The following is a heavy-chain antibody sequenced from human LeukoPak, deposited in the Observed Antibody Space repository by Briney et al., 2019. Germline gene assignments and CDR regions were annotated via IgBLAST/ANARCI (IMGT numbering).Heavy chain of an antibody. CDR3: ATYRQIQVPFEF. V-gene: IGHV3-23*01. CDR2: ITASSSST. Sequence: GGSLRLSCAASGFTFSNYGMSWVRQAPGKGLEWVSAITASSSSTHDADSVQGRFTISRDNFKNTLYLQMNSLRPEDTAIYYCATYRQIQVPFEFWGQGTLVTVSS. D-gene: IGHD5-18*01. CDR1: GFTFSNYG. J-gene: IGHJ4*02.